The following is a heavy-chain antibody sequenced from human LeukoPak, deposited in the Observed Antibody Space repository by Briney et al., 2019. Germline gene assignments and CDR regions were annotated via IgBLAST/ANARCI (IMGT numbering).Heavy chain of an antibody. CDR2: VYYRGDT. CDR3: ARWRTDWGFDY. D-gene: IGHD7-27*01. V-gene: IGHV4-59*01. J-gene: IGHJ4*02. Sequence: SETLSLTCTVSDGSISGYYWSWIPQPPGKGLEFIGSVYYRGDTNYNPSLQSRATVSLDTSKSQFSLKLSSVTAADTAVYFCARWRTDWGFDYWGQGALVTVSS. CDR1: DGSISGYY.